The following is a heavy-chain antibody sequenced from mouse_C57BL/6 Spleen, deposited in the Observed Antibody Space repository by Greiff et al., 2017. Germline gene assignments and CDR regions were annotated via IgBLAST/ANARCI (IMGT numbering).Heavy chain of an antibody. CDR3: AREGYYGSSYNFDY. CDR1: GFTFSSYA. CDR2: ISDGGSYT. J-gene: IGHJ2*01. D-gene: IGHD1-1*01. V-gene: IGHV5-4*01. Sequence: EVKVVESGGGLVKPGGSLKLSCAASGFTFSSYAMSWVRQTPEKRLEWVATISDGGSYTYYPDNVKGRFTISRDNAKNNLYLQMSHLKSEDTAMYYCAREGYYGSSYNFDYWGQGTTLTFSS.